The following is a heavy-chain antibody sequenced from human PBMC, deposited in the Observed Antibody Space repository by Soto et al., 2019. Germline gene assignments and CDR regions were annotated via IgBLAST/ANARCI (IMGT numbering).Heavy chain of an antibody. J-gene: IGHJ5*02. CDR1: GLSVSKGSRG. CDR2: IFSNDDK. Sequence: SGPTLVNPTETLTLTCTVSGLSVSKGSRGVSWIRQPPGKALEWLAHIFSNDDKSYSTSLKSRLTISKDTYRSQVILTMTNIDPVDTAKYYCAVKKDCSKTDSYWASFDHWGQGTLVTVSS. CDR3: AVKKDCSKTDSYWASFDH. D-gene: IGHD2-2*01. V-gene: IGHV2-26*01.